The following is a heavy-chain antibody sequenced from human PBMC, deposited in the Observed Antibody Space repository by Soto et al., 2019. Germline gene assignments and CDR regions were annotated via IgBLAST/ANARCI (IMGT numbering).Heavy chain of an antibody. CDR2: ISYDGSNK. CDR3: AKAPHSSTSLGSIDY. V-gene: IGHV3-30*18. J-gene: IGHJ4*02. Sequence: GGSLRLSCAASGFTFSSYGMHWVRQAPGKGLEWVAVISYDGSNKYYADSVKGRFTISRDNSKNTLYLQMNSLRAEDTAVYYCAKAPHSSTSLGSIDYWGQGTLVTVSS. D-gene: IGHD2-2*01. CDR1: GFTFSSYG.